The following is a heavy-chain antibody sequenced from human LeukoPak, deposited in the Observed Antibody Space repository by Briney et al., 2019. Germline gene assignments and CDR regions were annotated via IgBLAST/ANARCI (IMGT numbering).Heavy chain of an antibody. D-gene: IGHD5-24*01. CDR1: GGSISSYY. CDR3: AREIGDRDGYSFDY. Sequence: SVTLSLTCTVSGGSISSYYWSWIRQPPGKGLEWIGYIYYSGSTNYNPSLKSRVTISVDTSKNQFSLKLSSVTAADTAVYYCAREIGDRDGYSFDYWGQGTLVTVSS. V-gene: IGHV4-59*01. CDR2: IYYSGST. J-gene: IGHJ4*02.